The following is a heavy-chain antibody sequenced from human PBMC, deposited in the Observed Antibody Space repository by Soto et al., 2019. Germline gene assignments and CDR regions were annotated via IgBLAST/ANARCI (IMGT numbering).Heavy chain of an antibody. CDR1: GFPFGSYA. D-gene: IGHD3-16*01. CDR3: AKGGYYSLFDI. Sequence: GGSLRLSCVASGFPFGSYAMSWARQTPGKGLDGVSGISGSGGRTYYADSVKGRFTISRNNSNNTLSLQMHILRVEATAVFFFAKGGYYSLFDIWGQGTMVTVSS. CDR2: ISGSGGRT. J-gene: IGHJ3*02. V-gene: IGHV3-23*01.